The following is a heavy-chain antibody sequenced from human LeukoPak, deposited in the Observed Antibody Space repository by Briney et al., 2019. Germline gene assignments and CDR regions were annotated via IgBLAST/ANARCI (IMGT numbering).Heavy chain of an antibody. J-gene: IGHJ5*02. CDR3: ARDLDIVVVPASWFYP. D-gene: IGHD2-2*03. Sequence: GSLRLSCAASGFTFSTYSMNWVRQAPGRGLEWVSSISGSSKYIYYADSVKGRFTISRDDAKDSLSLQMNSLRAEDTAVYYCARDLDIVVVPASWFYPWGQGTLVTVSS. V-gene: IGHV3-21*01. CDR1: GFTFSTYS. CDR2: ISGSSKYI.